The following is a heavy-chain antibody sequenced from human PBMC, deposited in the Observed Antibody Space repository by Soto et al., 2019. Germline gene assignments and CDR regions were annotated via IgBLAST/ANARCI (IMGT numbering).Heavy chain of an antibody. D-gene: IGHD6-25*01. V-gene: IGHV3-23*01. Sequence: EVQLLESGGGFVQPGGSPRLSCVVSGFTFRTYAMTWVRQAPGKGLEWVSFISNSGGRTNYADSVRGRFTTSRDNSKNTLYRQMNSLIAEDTVLYYCAKGHASGSWGPGTKVTVSS. CDR1: GFTFRTYA. CDR2: ISNSGGRT. J-gene: IGHJ5*02. CDR3: AKGHASGS.